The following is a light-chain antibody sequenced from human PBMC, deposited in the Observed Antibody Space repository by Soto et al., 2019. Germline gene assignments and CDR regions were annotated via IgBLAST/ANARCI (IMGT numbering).Light chain of an antibody. CDR1: QTVSSSY. Sequence: EIVLTQSPGTLSLSPGERATLSCRASQTVSSSYLAWYQQKPGQAPRLLIYGSASRATGIPDRFSGSGSGTDFTLTISRLEPEDFAVYYCQQHGSSLWTFGQGTKVEI. CDR2: GSA. V-gene: IGKV3-20*01. J-gene: IGKJ1*01. CDR3: QQHGSSLWT.